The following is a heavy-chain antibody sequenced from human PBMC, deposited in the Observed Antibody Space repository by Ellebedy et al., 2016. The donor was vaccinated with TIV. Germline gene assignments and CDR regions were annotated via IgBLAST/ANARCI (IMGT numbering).Heavy chain of an antibody. J-gene: IGHJ4*02. V-gene: IGHV3-23*01. CDR3: VKGRGGGSDSSSPRYFFDY. D-gene: IGHD3-22*01. CDR2: INNSGMRT. CDR1: GFTLDDYG. Sequence: PGGSLRLSCAASGFTLDDYGMSWVRQAPGKGLEWVSTINNSGMRTYYADSVEGRFVISRDNSKKTLSLQMNSLRAEDTAVYYCVKGRGGGSDSSSPRYFFDYWGLGTLVTVSS.